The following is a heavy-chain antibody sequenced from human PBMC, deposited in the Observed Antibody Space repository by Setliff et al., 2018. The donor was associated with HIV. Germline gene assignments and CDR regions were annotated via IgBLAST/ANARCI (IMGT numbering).Heavy chain of an antibody. CDR3: VKWNYPNS. CDR2: IWHDGSDK. D-gene: IGHD1-7*01. J-gene: IGHJ4*02. CDR1: GFTFSSYG. V-gene: IGHV3-33*03. Sequence: GGSLRLSCAASGFTFSSYGMHWVRQAPGKGLDWVATIWHDGSDKYYEDSRKGRFTMSRDSAKNTLYLQMNSLRVEDTAVYYCVKWNYPNSWGQGTLVTVSS.